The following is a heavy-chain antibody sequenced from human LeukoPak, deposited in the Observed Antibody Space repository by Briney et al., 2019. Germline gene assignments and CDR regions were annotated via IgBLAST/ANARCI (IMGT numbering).Heavy chain of an antibody. Sequence: EASVKVSCKASGYTFSSYGISWVRQAPGQGLEWMGWISGYNGNTNYAQKLQGRVTMTTDTSTSTAYMELRSLISDDTAVYYCARAGRTGYCSGGSCYGMRYFDYWGQGTLVTVSS. D-gene: IGHD2-15*01. V-gene: IGHV1-18*01. CDR3: ARAGRTGYCSGGSCYGMRYFDY. J-gene: IGHJ4*02. CDR2: ISGYNGNT. CDR1: GYTFSSYG.